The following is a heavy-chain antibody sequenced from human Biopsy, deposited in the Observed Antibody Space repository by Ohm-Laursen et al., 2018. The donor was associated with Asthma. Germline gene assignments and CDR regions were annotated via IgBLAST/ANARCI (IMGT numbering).Heavy chain of an antibody. Sequence: SSVKVSCKASGGTFNNNGLSWVRQAPRQGLEWMGGLIPVLGTADYAPMFEGRVTITADESTSTAYLELTSLRFEDTAVYYCARDSSGWYNWVGWFDPWGQGTLVTVSS. CDR1: GGTFNNNG. V-gene: IGHV1-69*01. J-gene: IGHJ5*02. CDR2: LIPVLGTA. D-gene: IGHD6-19*01. CDR3: ARDSSGWYNWVGWFDP.